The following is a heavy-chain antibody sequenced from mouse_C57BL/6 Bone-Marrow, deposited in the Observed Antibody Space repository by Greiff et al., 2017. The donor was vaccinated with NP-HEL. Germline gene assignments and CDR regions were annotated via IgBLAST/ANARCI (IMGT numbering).Heavy chain of an antibody. CDR3: ARDNWDWYFDV. CDR1: GFTFSDFY. D-gene: IGHD4-1*01. Sequence: EVQRVESGGGLVQSGRSLRLSCATSGFTFSDFYMEWVRQAPGKGLEWIAASRNKANDYTTEYSASVKGRFIVSRDTSPSILYLQMNALRAEDTAIYYCARDNWDWYFDVWGTGTTVTVSA. J-gene: IGHJ1*03. V-gene: IGHV7-1*01. CDR2: SRNKANDYTT.